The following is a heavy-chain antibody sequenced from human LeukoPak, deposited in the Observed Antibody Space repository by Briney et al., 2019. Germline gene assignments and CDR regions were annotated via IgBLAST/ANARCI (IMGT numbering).Heavy chain of an antibody. CDR2: ISGSGDST. V-gene: IGHV3-23*01. CDR1: GFTLSSYA. CDR3: GKWKYSTSGFEDY. J-gene: IGHJ4*02. D-gene: IGHD2-2*01. Sequence: GGSLRLSCAASGFTLSSYAMSWVRQAPGKGLEWVSGISGSGDSTYYADSVKGQFTISRDNSKNTLYLRMNSLRAEDTAVYYCGKWKYSTSGFEDYWGQGTLVTVSS.